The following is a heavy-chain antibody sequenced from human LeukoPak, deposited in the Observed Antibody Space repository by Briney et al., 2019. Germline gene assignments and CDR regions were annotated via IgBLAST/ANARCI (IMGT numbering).Heavy chain of an antibody. D-gene: IGHD5-12*01. Sequence: GGSLRLSCAASGFTFSSYSMNWVRQAPGKGLEWVAVIWYDGSNKYYADSVKGRFTISRDNSKNTLYLQMNSLRAEDTAVYYCAKYRVEMATINPYYFDYWGQGTLVTVSS. CDR1: GFTFSSYS. V-gene: IGHV3-33*08. CDR2: IWYDGSNK. J-gene: IGHJ4*02. CDR3: AKYRVEMATINPYYFDY.